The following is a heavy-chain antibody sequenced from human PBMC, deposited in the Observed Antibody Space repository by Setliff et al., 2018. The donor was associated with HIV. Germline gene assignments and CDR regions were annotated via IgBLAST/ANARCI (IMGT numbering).Heavy chain of an antibody. Sequence: SETLSLTCTVSGDTDFYWSWIRQSPGKGLEWIGYIHASGKANYNPSLKSRVTISLDTSKMQFSLRNLRSVTAADTAVYYCARQAPSGELYYFDYWGQGTLVTVSS. V-gene: IGHV4-4*09. CDR1: GDTDFY. CDR3: ARQAPSGELYYFDY. D-gene: IGHD3-10*01. J-gene: IGHJ4*02. CDR2: IHASGKA.